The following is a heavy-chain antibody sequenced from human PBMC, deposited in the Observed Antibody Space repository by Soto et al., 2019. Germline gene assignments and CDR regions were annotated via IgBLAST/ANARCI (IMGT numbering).Heavy chain of an antibody. CDR2: IYYSGST. CDR3: ARRGYYAISAFDI. J-gene: IGHJ3*02. V-gene: IGHV4-39*01. CDR1: GGSISSSSYY. D-gene: IGHD2-8*01. Sequence: PSETLSLTFTVSGGSISSSSYYWGWIRQPPGKGLEWIGSIYYSGSTYYNPSLKSRVTISVDTSKNQFSLKLSSVTAADTAVYYCARRGYYAISAFDIWGQGTMVT.